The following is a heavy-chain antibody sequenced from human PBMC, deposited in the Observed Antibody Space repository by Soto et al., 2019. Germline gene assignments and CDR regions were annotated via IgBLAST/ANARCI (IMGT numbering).Heavy chain of an antibody. CDR2: IYYSGST. CDR3: ASLHDSPYYFGY. Sequence: PSETLSLTCTVSGGSISSSSYYWGWIRQPPGKGLEWIGSIYYSGSTYYNPSLKSRVTISVDTSKNQFSLKLSSVTAADTAVYYCASLHDSPYYFGYWGQGTLVTVSS. CDR1: GGSISSSSYY. D-gene: IGHD3-3*01. V-gene: IGHV4-39*01. J-gene: IGHJ4*02.